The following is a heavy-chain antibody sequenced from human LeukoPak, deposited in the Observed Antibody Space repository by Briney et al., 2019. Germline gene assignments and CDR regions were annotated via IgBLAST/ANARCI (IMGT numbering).Heavy chain of an antibody. Sequence: SETLSLTCAVYGGSFSGYYWSWIRQPPGKGLEWIGEINHSGSTNYNPSLKSRVTISVDTSKNQFSLKLSSVTAADTAVYYCARGSVRHYYDSSGYNHFDYWGQGTLVTVS. CDR1: GGSFSGYY. D-gene: IGHD3-22*01. J-gene: IGHJ4*02. V-gene: IGHV4-34*01. CDR2: INHSGST. CDR3: ARGSVRHYYDSSGYNHFDY.